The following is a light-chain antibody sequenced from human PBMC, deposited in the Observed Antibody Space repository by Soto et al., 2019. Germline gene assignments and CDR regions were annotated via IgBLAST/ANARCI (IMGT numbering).Light chain of an antibody. J-gene: IGKJ1*01. CDR3: QHYNNWPPWT. CDR2: GAS. V-gene: IGKV3-15*01. Sequence: EIVMTQSPATLSLSPGERATFSCRGSQSVSSNLAWYQQKPGQAPRLLIYGASIRATGIPARFSGSGSGTEFTLTISTLQSEDFAIYYCQHYNNWPPWTFGQGTKVDIK. CDR1: QSVSSN.